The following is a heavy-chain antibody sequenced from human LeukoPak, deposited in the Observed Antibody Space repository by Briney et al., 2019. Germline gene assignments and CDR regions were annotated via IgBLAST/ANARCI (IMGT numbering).Heavy chain of an antibody. CDR3: ARDHCYDSSGYDY. V-gene: IGHV3-21*01. J-gene: IGHJ4*02. CDR2: ISSSSSYI. CDR1: GFTFSSYS. Sequence: PGGSLRLSCAASGFTFSSYSMNWVRQAPGKGLEWVSSISSSSSYIYYADSVKGRFTISRDNAKNSLYLQMNSLRAEDTAVYYCARDHCYDSSGYDYWGQGTLVTISS. D-gene: IGHD3-22*01.